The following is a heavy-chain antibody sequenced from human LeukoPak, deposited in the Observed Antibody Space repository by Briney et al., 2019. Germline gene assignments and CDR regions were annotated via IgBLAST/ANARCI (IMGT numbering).Heavy chain of an antibody. J-gene: IGHJ4*02. V-gene: IGHV3-74*01. Sequence: GGSLRLSWAVSGFTFSSNWMHWVRQVAGGGLVWVSRINSDESSTNYADSVKGRFTISRANAKNTLYLQRNSLRAEDTAVYYCARVGGFGQVDYWGQGTLVTVSS. CDR2: INSDESST. CDR3: ARVGGFGQVDY. D-gene: IGHD3-10*01. CDR1: GFTFSSNW.